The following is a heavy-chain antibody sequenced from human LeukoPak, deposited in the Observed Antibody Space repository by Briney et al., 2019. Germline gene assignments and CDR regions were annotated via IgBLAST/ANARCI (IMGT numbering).Heavy chain of an antibody. CDR2: ISSSGSTI. D-gene: IGHD3-9*01. V-gene: IGHV3-11*01. CDR3: ARDFIEEGILTGTHAFDI. Sequence: PGGSLRLSCAASGFTFSDYYMSWIRQAPGKGLEWVSYISSSGSTIYYADSVKGRFTISRDNAKNSLYLQMNSLRAEDTAVYYCARDFIEEGILTGTHAFDIWGQGTMVTVSS. CDR1: GFTFSDYY. J-gene: IGHJ3*02.